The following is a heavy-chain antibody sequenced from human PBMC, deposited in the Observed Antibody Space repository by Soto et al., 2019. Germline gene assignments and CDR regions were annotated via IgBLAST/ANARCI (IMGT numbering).Heavy chain of an antibody. V-gene: IGHV3-23*01. D-gene: IGHD4-4*01. J-gene: IGHJ4*02. CDR3: AKYRGDSWTTYFFDY. CDR1: GVTFSSYS. CDR2: ISGSGQTT. Sequence: EVQLLESGGGSVQPGGSLILSCAASGVTFSSYSLSWLRQAPGKGLEWVSGISGSGQTTHYRDSVQGRFTISRDTFRNPLYLQVNSLRADDTAVYVSAKYRGDSWTTYFFDYGGQGALVTVSS.